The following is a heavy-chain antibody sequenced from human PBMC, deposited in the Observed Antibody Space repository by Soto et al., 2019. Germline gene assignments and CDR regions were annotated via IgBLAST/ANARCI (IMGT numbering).Heavy chain of an antibody. Sequence: ASVKVSCKASGYTFTSYDINWVRQATGQGLEWMGCMNPNSGNTGYAQKFQGRVTMTRNTSISTAYMELSSLRSEDTAVYYCARSYDFWSGSLPCGQGTLVTVSS. J-gene: IGHJ5*02. D-gene: IGHD3-3*01. CDR3: ARSYDFWSGSLP. CDR1: GYTFTSYD. CDR2: MNPNSGNT. V-gene: IGHV1-8*01.